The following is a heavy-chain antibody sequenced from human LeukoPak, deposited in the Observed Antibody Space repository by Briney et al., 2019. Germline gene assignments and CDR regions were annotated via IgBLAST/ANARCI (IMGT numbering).Heavy chain of an antibody. CDR3: AAHEYSSSPADY. Sequence: GGSLRLSCAASGFTFDDYGMSWVRQAPGKGLEWVSGINWNGGSTGYADSVKGRFTISRDNAKNSLYLQMNSLRAEDTALYYCAAHEYSSSPADYWGQGTLVTVSS. J-gene: IGHJ4*02. D-gene: IGHD6-6*01. CDR1: GFTFDDYG. V-gene: IGHV3-20*04. CDR2: INWNGGST.